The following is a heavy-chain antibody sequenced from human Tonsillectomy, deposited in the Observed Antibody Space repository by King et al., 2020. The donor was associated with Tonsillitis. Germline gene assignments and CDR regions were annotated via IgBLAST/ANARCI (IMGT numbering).Heavy chain of an antibody. CDR2: INDSGST. D-gene: IGHD1-26*01. CDR3: ARGDSMAWELPHY. V-gene: IGHV4-34*01. Sequence: VQLQQWGAGLLRPSETLSLTCTVYGGSFSLYYSTWIRQPPGKGLEWIGDINDSGSTNYNSSPKSRVTISLDTSKNKFSLKLSSVTAADTAVYYCARGDSMAWELPHYWGQGTLVTVSS. J-gene: IGHJ4*02. CDR1: GGSFSLYY.